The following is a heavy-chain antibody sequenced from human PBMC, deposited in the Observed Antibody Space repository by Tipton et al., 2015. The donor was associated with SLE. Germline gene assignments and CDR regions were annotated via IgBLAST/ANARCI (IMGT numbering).Heavy chain of an antibody. CDR1: GGSISTYTYF. Sequence: SLTCTVSGGSISTYTYFWGWIRPPPGKGLEWIGNIYYSGDTYYNPSLRSRVTISVDTSKNQFSLRLESSTAADTAVYFCARQSFGGSWEFDYWGQGALVTVSS. CDR2: IYYSGDT. D-gene: IGHD2-15*01. V-gene: IGHV4-39*01. J-gene: IGHJ4*02. CDR3: ARQSFGGSWEFDY.